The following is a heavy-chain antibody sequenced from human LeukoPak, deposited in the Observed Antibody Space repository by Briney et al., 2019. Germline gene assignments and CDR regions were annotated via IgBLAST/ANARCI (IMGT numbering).Heavy chain of an antibody. CDR3: AKGGSSSWYRLFDY. D-gene: IGHD6-13*01. V-gene: IGHV3-23*01. Sequence: PGGSLRLSCAASEFTFSSYGMTWVRQAPGKGLEWVSGISGSGGSTYYADSVKGRFTISRDNSKNTLYLQMNSLRAEDTAVYYCAKGGSSSWYRLFDYWGQGTLVTVSS. CDR1: EFTFSSYG. CDR2: ISGSGGST. J-gene: IGHJ4*02.